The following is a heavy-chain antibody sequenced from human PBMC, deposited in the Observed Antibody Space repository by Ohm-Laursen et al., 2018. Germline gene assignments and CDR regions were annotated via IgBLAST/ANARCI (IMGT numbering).Heavy chain of an antibody. CDR2: IYSGGST. V-gene: IGHV3-66*01. J-gene: IGHJ6*02. CDR1: GFTVSSNY. D-gene: IGHD1-26*01. CDR3: ARSRGSYSHYYYGMDV. Sequence: LRLSCAAPGFTVSSNYMSWVRQAPGKGLEWVSVIYSGGSTYYADSVKGRFTISRDNSKNTLYLQMNSLRAEDTAVYYCARSRGSYSHYYYGMDVWGQGTTVTVSS.